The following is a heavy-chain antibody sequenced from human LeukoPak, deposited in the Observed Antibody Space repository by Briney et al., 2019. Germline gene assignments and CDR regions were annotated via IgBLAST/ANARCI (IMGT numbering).Heavy chain of an antibody. D-gene: IGHD3-3*01. V-gene: IGHV1-46*01. J-gene: IGHJ6*03. CDR2: INPSGGST. CDR1: GYTFTGYY. Sequence: ASVKVSCKASGYTFTGYYMHWVRQAPGQGLEWMGIINPSGGSTSYAQKFQGRVTMTRDMSTSTVYMELSSLRSEDTAVYYCASPGPIFGVVKNYYYMDVWGKGTTVTVSS. CDR3: ASPGPIFGVVKNYYYMDV.